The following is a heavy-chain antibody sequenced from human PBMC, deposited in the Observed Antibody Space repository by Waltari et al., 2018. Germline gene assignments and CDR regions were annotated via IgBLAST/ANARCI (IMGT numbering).Heavy chain of an antibody. D-gene: IGHD1-26*01. CDR3: ARRGWELRDWFDP. CDR2: IYPGDSDT. Sequence: VQLVQSGAEVKKPGESLKISCKGSGYSFTSYWIGWVRQMPGKGLEWMGLIYPGDSDTRYSPSFQGQVTISADKSISPAYLQWSSLKASDTARDYCARRGWELRDWFDPWGQGTLVTVSS. V-gene: IGHV5-51*03. CDR1: GYSFTSYW. J-gene: IGHJ5*02.